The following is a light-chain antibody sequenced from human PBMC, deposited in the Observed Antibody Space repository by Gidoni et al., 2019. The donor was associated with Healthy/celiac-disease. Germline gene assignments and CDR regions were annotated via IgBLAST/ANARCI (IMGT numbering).Light chain of an antibody. CDR1: QDISNY. CDR3: QQYDNRPPCS. CDR2: DAS. J-gene: IGKJ2*04. V-gene: IGKV1-33*01. Sequence: IQMTPSPSSLSASVGDRVTITCQASQDISNYLNWYQQKTGKAPKLLIYDASNLETGVPSRFSGSGSGTDFTFTISSLQPEDIATYYCQQYDNRPPCSFGQGTKLEIK.